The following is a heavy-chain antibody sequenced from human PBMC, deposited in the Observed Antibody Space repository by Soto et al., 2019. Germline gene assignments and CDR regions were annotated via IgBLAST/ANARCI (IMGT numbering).Heavy chain of an antibody. CDR1: GFTFSSYA. V-gene: IGHV3-23*01. CDR2: ISGSGGST. CDR3: AKPPWVTIFIWLY. J-gene: IGHJ4*02. Sequence: GGSLRLSCAASGFTFSSYAMSWVRQAPGKGLEWVSAISGSGGSTYYADSVKGRFIISRDNSKNTLYLQMNSLRAEDTAVYYCAKPPWVTIFIWLYWGQGTLVTVSS. D-gene: IGHD4-17*01.